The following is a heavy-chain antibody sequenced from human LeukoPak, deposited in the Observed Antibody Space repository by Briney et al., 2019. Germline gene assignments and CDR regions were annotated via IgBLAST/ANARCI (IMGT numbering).Heavy chain of an antibody. V-gene: IGHV4-39*07. CDR3: ARDSVNYDYVWGSYRPQSQDY. Sequence: KPSETLSLTCTVSGGSISSSSYYWGWIRQPPGKGLEWIGSIYYSGSTYYNPSLKSRVTISVDTSKNQFSLMLNSVTAADTAVYYCARDSVNYDYVWGSYRPQSQDYWGQGTLVTVSS. CDR1: GGSISSSSYY. CDR2: IYYSGST. D-gene: IGHD3-16*02. J-gene: IGHJ4*02.